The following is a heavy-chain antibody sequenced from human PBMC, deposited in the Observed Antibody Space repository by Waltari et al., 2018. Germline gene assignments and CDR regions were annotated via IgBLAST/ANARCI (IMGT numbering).Heavy chain of an antibody. D-gene: IGHD3-22*01. Sequence: QVQLVQSGAEVKKPGASVKVSCKASGYTFTSYDTNWVRRATGQGLEWMGWMNPNSGNTGYAQKFQGRVTITRNTSISTAYMELSSLRSEDTAVYYCARVVRHINYYYYYMDVWGKGTTVTVSS. V-gene: IGHV1-8*03. CDR2: MNPNSGNT. J-gene: IGHJ6*03. CDR1: GYTFTSYD. CDR3: ARVVRHINYYYYYMDV.